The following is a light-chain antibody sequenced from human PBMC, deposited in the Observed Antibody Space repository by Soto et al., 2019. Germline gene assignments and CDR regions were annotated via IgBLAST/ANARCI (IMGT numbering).Light chain of an antibody. CDR3: QQYNNWPRT. CDR1: QSVSSN. Sequence: EIVMTQSPATLSVSPSERATLSCRAGQSVSSNLAWYQQKPGQAPRLLIYGASTRATGIPARFSGSGSGTEFTLTISSLQSEDFAVYYCQQYNNWPRTFGQGTRLEIK. CDR2: GAS. J-gene: IGKJ5*01. V-gene: IGKV3-15*01.